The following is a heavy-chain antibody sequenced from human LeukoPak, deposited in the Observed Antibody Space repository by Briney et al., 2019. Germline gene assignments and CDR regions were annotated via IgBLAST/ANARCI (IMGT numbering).Heavy chain of an antibody. V-gene: IGHV1-2*02. J-gene: IGHJ4*02. CDR3: ARGKDLAY. CDR1: GYTYTGYY. CDR2: INPNNGGT. Sequence: GSSVKVSCKSTGYTYTGYYMHWVRQPPAQGLEWMRWINPNNGGTDYAQKFPGKVNITRDTTISTVYKELSRLRSDETAVYCFARGKDLAYWGQGTRVTVSS.